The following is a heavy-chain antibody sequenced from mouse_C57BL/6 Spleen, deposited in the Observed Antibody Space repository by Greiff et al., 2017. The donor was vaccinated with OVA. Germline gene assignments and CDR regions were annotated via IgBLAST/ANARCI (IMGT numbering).Heavy chain of an antibody. CDR1: GFTFSSYG. Sequence: EVHLVESGGDLVKPGGSLKLSCAASGFTFSSYGMSWVRQTPDKRLEWVATISSGGSYTYYPDSVKGRFTISRDNAKNTLYLQMSSLKSEDTAMYYCARDDYDGFAYWGQGTLVTVSA. J-gene: IGHJ3*01. CDR2: ISSGGSYT. V-gene: IGHV5-6*01. CDR3: ARDDYDGFAY. D-gene: IGHD2-4*01.